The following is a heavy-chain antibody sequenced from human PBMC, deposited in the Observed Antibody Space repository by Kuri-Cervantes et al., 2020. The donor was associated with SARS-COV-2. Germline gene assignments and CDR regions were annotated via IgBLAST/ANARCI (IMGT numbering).Heavy chain of an antibody. J-gene: IGHJ3*02. CDR1: GFTFSSYG. D-gene: IGHD2-2*01. V-gene: IGHV3-21*01. CDR2: ISSSSSYI. Sequence: GESLKISCAASGFTFSSYGMNWVRQAPGKGLEWVSSISSSSSYIYYADSVKGRFTISRDNAKNSLYLQMNSLRAEDTAVYYCANIIVVVPAAISEGAFDIWGQGTMVTVSS. CDR3: ANIIVVVPAAISEGAFDI.